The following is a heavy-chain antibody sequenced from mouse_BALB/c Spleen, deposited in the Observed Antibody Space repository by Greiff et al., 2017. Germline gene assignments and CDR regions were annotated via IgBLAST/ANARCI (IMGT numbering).Heavy chain of an antibody. J-gene: IGHJ3*01. CDR3: ARWGGNYDAY. Sequence: VQRVESGAELAKPGASVKMSCKASGYTFTSYWMHWVKQRPGQGLEWIGYINPSTGYTEYNQKFKDKATLTADKSSSTAYMQLSSLTSEDSAVYYCARWGGNYDAYWGQGTLVTVSA. D-gene: IGHD2-1*01. CDR1: GYTFTSYW. V-gene: IGHV1-7*01. CDR2: INPSTGYT.